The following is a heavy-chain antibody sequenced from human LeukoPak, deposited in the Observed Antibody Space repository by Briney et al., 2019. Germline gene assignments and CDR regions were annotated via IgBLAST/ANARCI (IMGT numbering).Heavy chain of an antibody. CDR3: AKVRAVGGARPNYYYYYMEV. Sequence: PGGSLRLSCAASGFTFSDYNMRWIRQAPGKGLEWVSSISRSGSTKYYADSVKGRFTISRDDSKSTLYLQMSSLTTEDTAIYYCAKVRAVGGARPNYYYYYMEVWGTGTTVAISS. CDR2: ISRSGSTK. CDR1: GFTFSDYN. V-gene: IGHV3-11*04. J-gene: IGHJ6*03. D-gene: IGHD6-19*01.